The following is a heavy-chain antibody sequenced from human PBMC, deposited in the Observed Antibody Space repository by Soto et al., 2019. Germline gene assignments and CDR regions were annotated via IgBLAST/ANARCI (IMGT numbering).Heavy chain of an antibody. CDR2: VNFDGTTT. D-gene: IGHD3-10*01. J-gene: IGHJ4*02. CDR3: ARGGSGTYKLDN. Sequence: EVQLVESGGGLLQPGGSLRLSCEASGFTFSSHWMHWVRQTPGKGLVWVSRVNFDGTTTNYADSVNGRLTISRDNAKNTVYLQMNSLRAEDTAVYYCARGGSGTYKLDNWGQGTLVTVSA. CDR1: GFTFSSHW. V-gene: IGHV3-74*01.